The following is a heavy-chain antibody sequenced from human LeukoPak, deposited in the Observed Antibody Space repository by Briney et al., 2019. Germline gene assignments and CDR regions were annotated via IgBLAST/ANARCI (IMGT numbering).Heavy chain of an antibody. V-gene: IGHV4-4*02. D-gene: IGHD6-6*01. Sequence: SETLSLTCAVSGGSISSSNWWSWVRHPPGKGLEWIGEIYHSGSTNYNPSLKSRVTISVDKSKNQFSLKLSSVTAADTAVYYCARGSDIAARGLDGFDYRGQGTLVTVSS. CDR3: ARGSDIAARGLDGFDY. CDR1: GGSISSSNW. CDR2: IYHSGST. J-gene: IGHJ4*02.